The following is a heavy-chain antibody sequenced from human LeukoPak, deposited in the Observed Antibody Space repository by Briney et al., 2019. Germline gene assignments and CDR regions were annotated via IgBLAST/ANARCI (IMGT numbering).Heavy chain of an antibody. CDR1: GFTFSNYA. V-gene: IGHV3-23*01. CDR2: ISGSGGST. D-gene: IGHD3-10*01. J-gene: IGHJ4*02. CDR3: AREGSYYGSGSYLDY. Sequence: GGSLRLSCAASGFTFSNYAMSWVRQAPGKGLEWVSAISGSGGSTSYADSVKGRFTISRDNSKNTLYLQMNSLRAEDTAVYYCAREGSYYGSGSYLDYWGQGTLVTVSS.